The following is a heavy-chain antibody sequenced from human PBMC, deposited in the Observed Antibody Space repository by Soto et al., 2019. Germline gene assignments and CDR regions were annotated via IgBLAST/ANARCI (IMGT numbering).Heavy chain of an antibody. CDR2: IIPLFGTG. Sequence: QVQLVQSGAEVKKPGSSVKVSCKTSGGTFSTYAITGLRQAPGQGLEWMGGIIPLFGTGSYAQKFQDRVTITADESTSTAYRELSSLSSDDKAVYYCAREKIEVAVRGGFDFWGQGTQVTVSS. V-gene: IGHV1-69*01. CDR1: GGTFSTYA. D-gene: IGHD3-10*01. CDR3: AREKIEVAVRGGFDF. J-gene: IGHJ4*02.